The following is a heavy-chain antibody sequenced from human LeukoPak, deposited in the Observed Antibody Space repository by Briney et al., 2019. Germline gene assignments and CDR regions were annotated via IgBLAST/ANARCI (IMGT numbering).Heavy chain of an antibody. D-gene: IGHD6-19*01. V-gene: IGHV4-4*02. CDR2: IFHSGST. J-gene: IGHJ4*02. Sequence: PSETLSLTCVVSGGSISSSNWWSWVLQPPGKGLEWIGEIFHSGSTNYNPSLKSRVTISVDKSKNQFSLKLNSVTAADTAVYYCARLTGYSSGWVDYWGQGTPVTVSS. CDR3: ARLTGYSSGWVDY. CDR1: GGSISSSNW.